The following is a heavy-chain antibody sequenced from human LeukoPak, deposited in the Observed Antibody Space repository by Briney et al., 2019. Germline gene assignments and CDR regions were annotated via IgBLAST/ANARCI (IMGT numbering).Heavy chain of an antibody. Sequence: GGSLRLSCAASGFTFSTYWMSWVRQAPGKGLEWVANIKQDGCEKYYVDSVKGRFTISRDNAKNSLYLQMNSLRAEDTAVYYCARGDYYDSGTSFIDAFDLWGQGTMVTVSS. J-gene: IGHJ3*01. D-gene: IGHD3-10*01. CDR2: IKQDGCEK. CDR3: ARGDYYDSGTSFIDAFDL. CDR1: GFTFSTYW. V-gene: IGHV3-7*04.